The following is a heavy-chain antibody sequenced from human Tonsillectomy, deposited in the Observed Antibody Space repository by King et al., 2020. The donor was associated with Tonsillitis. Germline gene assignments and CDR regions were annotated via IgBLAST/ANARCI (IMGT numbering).Heavy chain of an antibody. V-gene: IGHV4-39*01. Sequence: QLQESGPGLVKPSETLSLTCTVSGGSISSSSYYWGWIRQPPGKGLEWIGSIYYSGSTYYNPSLKSRVTISVDTSKNQFSLKLSSVTAADTAVYYCASGSFRGGITMIVVVRTDAFDIWGQGTMVTVSS. CDR2: IYYSGST. CDR1: GGSISSSSYY. D-gene: IGHD3-22*01. CDR3: ASGSFRGGITMIVVVRTDAFDI. J-gene: IGHJ3*02.